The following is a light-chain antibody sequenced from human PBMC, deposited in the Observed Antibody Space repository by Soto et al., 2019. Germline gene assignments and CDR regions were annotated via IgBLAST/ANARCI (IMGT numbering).Light chain of an antibody. CDR2: ATS. Sequence: AIQVTQSPSSFSASVGDRVTITCRASQGIDTYLAWYQQKPGKAPRLLMYATSVLESGVPSRFSGSGSGTDYTLTISSLQSEDFATYYCQQYYTHPQTFGQGTKVDIK. J-gene: IGKJ2*01. V-gene: IGKV1-8*01. CDR3: QQYYTHPQT. CDR1: QGIDTY.